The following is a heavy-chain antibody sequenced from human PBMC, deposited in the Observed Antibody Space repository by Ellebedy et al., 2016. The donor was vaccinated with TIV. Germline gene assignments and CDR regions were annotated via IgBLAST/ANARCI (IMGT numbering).Heavy chain of an antibody. Sequence: GESLKISCAASGFTFSIYAMSWVRQAPGKGLEWISVISDSGGATYYATPLKGRFTTSRDNSNDMVYLQINSLRPDDTAVYYCAKDSGLSGWYFDYWGQGTLVTVSS. CDR2: ISDSGGAT. V-gene: IGHV3-23*01. CDR1: GFTFSIYA. J-gene: IGHJ4*02. D-gene: IGHD6-19*01. CDR3: AKDSGLSGWYFDY.